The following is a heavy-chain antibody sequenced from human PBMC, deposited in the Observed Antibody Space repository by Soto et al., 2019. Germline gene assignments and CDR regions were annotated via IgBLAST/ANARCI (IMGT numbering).Heavy chain of an antibody. CDR2: ISGSGGST. CDR3: AKNGGSSWNYYFDY. J-gene: IGHJ4*02. CDR1: GFTFSSYA. D-gene: IGHD6-13*01. Sequence: GGSLRLSCAASGFTFSSYAMSWVRQAPGKGLEWVSAISGSGGSTNYADSVKGRFTISRDNSKNTLHLQMNSLRAEDTAVYYCAKNGGSSWNYYFDYWGQGTLVTVSS. V-gene: IGHV3-23*01.